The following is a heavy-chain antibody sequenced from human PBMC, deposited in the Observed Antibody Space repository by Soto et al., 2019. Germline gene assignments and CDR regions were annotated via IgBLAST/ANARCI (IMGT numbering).Heavy chain of an antibody. V-gene: IGHV1-2*04. CDR1: GYTITGYY. D-gene: IGHD2-15*01. J-gene: IGHJ3*02. CDR2: INPNSGGT. CDR3: ARGRYCSGGSCYSDAFDI. Sequence: ASVKVSCKASGYTITGYYIHWVRQAPGQGLEWMGWINPNSGGTNYAQKFQGWVTMTRDTSISTAYMELSRLRSDDTAVYYCARGRYCSGGSCYSDAFDIWGQGTMVTVSS.